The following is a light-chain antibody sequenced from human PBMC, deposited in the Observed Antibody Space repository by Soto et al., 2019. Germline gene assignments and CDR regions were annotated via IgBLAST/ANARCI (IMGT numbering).Light chain of an antibody. J-gene: IGKJ5*01. CDR1: RTINTY. CDR2: GAS. V-gene: IGKV1-39*01. Sequence: DVRMTQSPSSLSASVGDTITITFRASRTINTYLNWFQQKPGGPPRLLIYGASTLHDGVPSRFSGSGSGTDFTLTISSLQPEDFETYYCQQGHSNPITLGQGTRLEIK. CDR3: QQGHSNPIT.